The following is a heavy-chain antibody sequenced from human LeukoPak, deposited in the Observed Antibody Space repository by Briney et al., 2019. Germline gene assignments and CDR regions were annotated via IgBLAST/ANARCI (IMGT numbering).Heavy chain of an antibody. V-gene: IGHV3-21*01. Sequence: GGSLRLSCAASGFTFSSYSMNWVRQAPGKGLEWVSSISSSSSYIYYADSVKGRFTISRDNGKNSLYLQMNSLRAEDTAVYYCARGGGNYDFWSGSRDAFDIWGQGTMVTVSS. CDR1: GFTFSSYS. CDR3: ARGGGNYDFWSGSRDAFDI. CDR2: ISSSSSYI. D-gene: IGHD3-3*01. J-gene: IGHJ3*02.